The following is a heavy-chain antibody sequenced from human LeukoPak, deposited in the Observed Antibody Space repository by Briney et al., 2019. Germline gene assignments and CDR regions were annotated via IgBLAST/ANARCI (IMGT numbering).Heavy chain of an antibody. CDR1: GYTFTGYY. J-gene: IGHJ1*01. V-gene: IGHV1-2*02. CDR2: INPNSGGT. D-gene: IGHD6-19*01. CDR3: ARGSDVSSGWYEYFQH. Sequence: GASVKVSCKASGYTFTGYYMHWVRQAPGQGLEWMGWINPNSGGTNYAQKLQGRVTMTTDTSTSTAYMELRSLRSDDTAVYYCARGSDVSSGWYEYFQHWGQGTLVTVSS.